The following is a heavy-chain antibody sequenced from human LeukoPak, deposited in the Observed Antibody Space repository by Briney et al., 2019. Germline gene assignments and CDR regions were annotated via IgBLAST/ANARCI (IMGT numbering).Heavy chain of an antibody. J-gene: IGHJ4*02. Sequence: GTSLRLSCVVSGFTLTNYALHWVRQAPGKGLEWVAVISYAGTNKYYADFVKGRFTISRDISKNTVYLHMDSLRDEDTAVYFCARGGYYYDTTGSPGDYWGQGTLVTVSS. CDR1: GFTLTNYA. CDR3: ARGGYYYDTTGSPGDY. D-gene: IGHD3-22*01. V-gene: IGHV3-30-3*01. CDR2: ISYAGTNK.